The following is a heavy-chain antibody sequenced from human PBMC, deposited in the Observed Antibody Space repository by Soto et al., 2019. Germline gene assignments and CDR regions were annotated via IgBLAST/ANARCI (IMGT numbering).Heavy chain of an antibody. J-gene: IGHJ2*01. D-gene: IGHD4-4*01. Sequence: SGPTLVNPTQTLTLTCTFSGFSLSTSGMCVSWIRQPPGKALEWLARIDWDDDKYYSTSLKTRLTISKDTSKNQVVLTMTNMDPVDTATYYCARIPEMATVGNDWYFDLWGRGTLVTVSS. CDR3: ARIPEMATVGNDWYFDL. V-gene: IGHV2-70*11. CDR1: GFSLSTSGMC. CDR2: IDWDDDK.